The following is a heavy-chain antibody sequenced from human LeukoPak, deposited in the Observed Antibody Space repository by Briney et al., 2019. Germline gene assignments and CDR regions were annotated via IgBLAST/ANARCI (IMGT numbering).Heavy chain of an antibody. V-gene: IGHV3-7*03. CDR1: GFALSSHW. Sequence: PGGSLRLSCAASGFALSSHWMTWARQVPGRGPEWVANVNRDGSETYYLDPVKGRFTISKDNAKNSLYLQMNSLRAEDTALYHCARNNGMDVWGQGTTVIVSS. CDR2: VNRDGSET. CDR3: ARNNGMDV. J-gene: IGHJ6*02.